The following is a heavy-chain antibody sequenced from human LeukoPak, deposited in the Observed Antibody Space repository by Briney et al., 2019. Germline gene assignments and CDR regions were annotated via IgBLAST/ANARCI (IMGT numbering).Heavy chain of an antibody. CDR1: GFTFSSYA. D-gene: IGHD2-2*01. J-gene: IGHJ6*03. Sequence: TGGSLRLSCAASGFTFSSYAMSWVRQAPGKGLEWVSAISGSGGNTYYADSVKGRFTISRDNSKNTLYLQMNSLRAEDTAVYYCAKAAQPNRGYCSSTSCKYYYMDVWGKGTTVTVSS. CDR3: AKAAQPNRGYCSSTSCKYYYMDV. V-gene: IGHV3-23*01. CDR2: ISGSGGNT.